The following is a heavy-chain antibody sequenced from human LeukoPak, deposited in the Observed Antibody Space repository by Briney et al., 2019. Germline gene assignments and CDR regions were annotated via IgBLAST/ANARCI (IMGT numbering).Heavy chain of an antibody. Sequence: PGGSLRLSCAASGGTFSSYTISWVRQAPGQGLEWMGRIIPILGIANYAQKFQGRVTITADKSTSTAYMELSSLRSEDTAVYYCAREGQLLWFGESTPLRYGMDVWGQGTTVTVSS. V-gene: IGHV1-69*04. CDR2: IIPILGIA. CDR3: AREGQLLWFGESTPLRYGMDV. CDR1: GGTFSSYT. D-gene: IGHD3-10*01. J-gene: IGHJ6*02.